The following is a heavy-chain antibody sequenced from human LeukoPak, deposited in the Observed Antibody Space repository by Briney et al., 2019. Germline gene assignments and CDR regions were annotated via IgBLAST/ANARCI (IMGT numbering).Heavy chain of an antibody. D-gene: IGHD2-15*01. CDR1: GGSISSSSYY. V-gene: IGHV4-61*01. Sequence: SETLSLTCTVSGGSISSSSYYWSWIRQPPGKGLEWIGYIYYSGSTNYNPSLKSRVTISVDTSKNQFSLKLSSVTAADTAVYYCARSGGYCSGGSCYPNDAFDIWGQGTMVTVSS. J-gene: IGHJ3*02. CDR3: ARSGGYCSGGSCYPNDAFDI. CDR2: IYYSGST.